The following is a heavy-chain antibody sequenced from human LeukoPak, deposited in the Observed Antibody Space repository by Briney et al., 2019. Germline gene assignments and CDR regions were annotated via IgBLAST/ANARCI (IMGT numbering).Heavy chain of an antibody. V-gene: IGHV3-23*01. Sequence: GGSLRLSCAASGFTFSSYAMSWVRQAPGKGLEWVSAISGGGSTYYADSVKGRFTISRDNSKNTLYLQMNSLRAEDTAVYYCAKLYGDYIHYYFDYWGQGTLVTVSS. J-gene: IGHJ4*02. CDR2: ISGGGST. CDR3: AKLYGDYIHYYFDY. D-gene: IGHD4-17*01. CDR1: GFTFSSYA.